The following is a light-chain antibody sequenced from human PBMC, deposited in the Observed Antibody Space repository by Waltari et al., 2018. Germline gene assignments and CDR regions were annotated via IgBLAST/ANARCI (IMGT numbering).Light chain of an antibody. J-gene: IGKJ4*01. CDR2: LGS. Sequence: DIVMTQSPLSLPVTPGEPASISCGSSQSLLHSNGYNYLDWYLQKPGQSPQLLIYLGSNRASGVPDRFSGSGSGTDFTLKISRVEAEDVGVYYCXQALQTLTFGGGTKVEIK. V-gene: IGKV2-28*01. CDR3: XQALQTLT. CDR1: QSLLHSNGYNY.